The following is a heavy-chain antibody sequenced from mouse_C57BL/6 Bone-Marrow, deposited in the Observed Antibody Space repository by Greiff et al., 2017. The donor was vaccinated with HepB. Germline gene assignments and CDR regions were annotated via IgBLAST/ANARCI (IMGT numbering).Heavy chain of an antibody. CDR3: ARYPSPYYGSSYGWYFDV. Sequence: EVKVVESGGGLVQPGGSLSLSCAASGFTFTDYYMSWVRQPPGKALEWLVFIRNKANGYTTEYSASVKGRFTISRDNSQSILYLQMNALRAEDSATYYCARYPSPYYGSSYGWYFDVWGTGTTVTVSS. J-gene: IGHJ1*03. V-gene: IGHV7-3*01. D-gene: IGHD1-1*01. CDR1: GFTFTDYY. CDR2: IRNKANGYTT.